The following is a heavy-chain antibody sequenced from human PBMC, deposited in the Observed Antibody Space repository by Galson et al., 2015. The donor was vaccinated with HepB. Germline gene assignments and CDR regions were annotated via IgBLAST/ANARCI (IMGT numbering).Heavy chain of an antibody. D-gene: IGHD2-2*01. J-gene: IGHJ4*02. CDR1: GFTFSSYG. Sequence: LRLSCAASGFTFSSYGMHWVRQAPGKGLEWVAFIRYDGSNKYYADSVKGRFTISRDNSKNTLYLQMNSLRAEDTAVYYCAKGCSSTSCYRGYRVWGQGTLVTVSS. CDR3: AKGCSSTSCYRGYRV. V-gene: IGHV3-30*02. CDR2: IRYDGSNK.